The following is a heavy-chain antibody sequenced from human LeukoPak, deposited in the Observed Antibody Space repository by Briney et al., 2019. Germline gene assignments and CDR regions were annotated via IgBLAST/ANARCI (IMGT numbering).Heavy chain of an antibody. D-gene: IGHD3-22*01. CDR2: IYYSGST. J-gene: IGHJ4*02. CDR1: GGSISTYY. CDR3: ARSFSPNYYDLLDY. Sequence: SETLSLTCTVSGGSISTYYWSWIRQPPGKGLGWIGYIYYSGSTNYNPSLKCRVTISLDTSKNQFSLKLNSVTAADTAVYYCARSFSPNYYDLLDYWGQGTLVTVSS. V-gene: IGHV4-59*01.